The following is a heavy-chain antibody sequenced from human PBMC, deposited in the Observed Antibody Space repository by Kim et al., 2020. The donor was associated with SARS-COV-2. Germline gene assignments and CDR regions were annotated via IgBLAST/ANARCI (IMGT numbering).Heavy chain of an antibody. CDR2: INHLDTT. D-gene: IGHD6-6*01. J-gene: IGHJ5*02. Sequence: SETLSLTCGVYGGSFSGTYWTWILQPPGKGLEWIVEINHLDTTDYTRSLKSRVIISVDASKNQFSLRLLSVTAADTATYYCARRLRASSSFISWFDPWEQGTLVTVSS. CDR1: GGSFSGTY. V-gene: IGHV4-34*01. CDR3: ARRLRASSSFISWFDP.